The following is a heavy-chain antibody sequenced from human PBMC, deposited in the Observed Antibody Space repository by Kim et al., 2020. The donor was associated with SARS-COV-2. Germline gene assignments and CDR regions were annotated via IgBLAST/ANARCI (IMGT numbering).Heavy chain of an antibody. CDR1: GFTFSSYA. D-gene: IGHD6-13*01. CDR2: ISYDGSNK. J-gene: IGHJ5*02. CDR3: ASLDGYSSSWYWFDP. V-gene: IGHV3-30-3*01. Sequence: GGSLRLSCAASGFTFSSYAMHWVRQAPGKGLEWVAVISYDGSNKYYADSVKGRFTISRDNSKNTLYLQMNSLRAEDTAVYYCASLDGYSSSWYWFDPWGQGTLVTVSS.